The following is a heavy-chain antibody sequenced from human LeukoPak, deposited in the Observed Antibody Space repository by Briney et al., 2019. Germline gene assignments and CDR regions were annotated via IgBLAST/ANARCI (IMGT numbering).Heavy chain of an antibody. J-gene: IGHJ6*02. Sequence: SETLSLTCTVSGGSMKNYYWIWIRQSPGKGLEWIGYIYYSGSTNYNPSLKSRVTISVDTSKNQFSQKLSSVTAADTAVYYCARAGYCSSTSCQWVPLVWGQGTTVTVSS. CDR1: GGSMKNYY. V-gene: IGHV4-59*01. CDR3: ARAGYCSSTSCQWVPLV. CDR2: IYYSGST. D-gene: IGHD2-2*03.